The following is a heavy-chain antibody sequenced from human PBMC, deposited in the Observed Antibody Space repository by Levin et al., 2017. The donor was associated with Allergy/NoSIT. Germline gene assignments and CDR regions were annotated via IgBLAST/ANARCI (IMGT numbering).Heavy chain of an antibody. CDR3: AKDRLVGATTSPFDY. CDR2: ISWNSGSI. CDR1: GFTFDDYA. V-gene: IGHV3-9*01. J-gene: IGHJ4*02. D-gene: IGHD1-26*01. Sequence: SLKISCAASGFTFDDYAMHWVRQAPGKGLEWVSGISWNSGSIGYADSVKGRFTISRDNAKNSLYLQMNSLRAEDTALYYCAKDRLVGATTSPFDYWGQGTLVTVSS.